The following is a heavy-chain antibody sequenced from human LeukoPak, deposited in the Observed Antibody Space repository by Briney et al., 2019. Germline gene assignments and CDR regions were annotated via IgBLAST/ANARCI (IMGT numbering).Heavy chain of an antibody. V-gene: IGHV3-7*01. D-gene: IGHD1-7*01. CDR3: ARDSQAGTTDY. J-gene: IGHJ4*02. Sequence: GGSLRLSCAASGFSFSSYWMSWVRQAPGKGLEWVANIKQDGSEKYYVDSVKGRFTISRDNAKNSLSLQMNSLRAEDTAFYYCARDSQAGTTDYWGQGTLVTVSS. CDR1: GFSFSSYW. CDR2: IKQDGSEK.